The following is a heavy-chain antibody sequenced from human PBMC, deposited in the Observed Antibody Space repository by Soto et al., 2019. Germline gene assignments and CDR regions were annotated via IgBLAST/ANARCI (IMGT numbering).Heavy chain of an antibody. V-gene: IGHV4-30-2*01. CDR1: GGSISSGGYS. CDR3: ARVRNRYWSAHGHFDP. CDR2: IYHSGST. D-gene: IGHD2-15*01. Sequence: SETLSLTCAVSGGSISSGGYSWSWIRQPPGKGLEWIGYIYHSGSTYYNPSLKSRVTISVDRSKNQFSLKLSSVTAADTAVYYCARVRNRYWSAHGHFDPWGQGTLVTVSS. J-gene: IGHJ5*02.